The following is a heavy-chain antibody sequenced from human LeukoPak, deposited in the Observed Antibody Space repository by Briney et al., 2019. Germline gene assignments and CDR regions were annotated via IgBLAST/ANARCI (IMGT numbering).Heavy chain of an antibody. CDR2: IKQDGSEK. J-gene: IGHJ4*02. CDR1: GFTVSSNY. D-gene: IGHD3-10*01. CDR3: ARGNRGYGSGSYLVY. V-gene: IGHV3-7*01. Sequence: GGSLRLSCAASGFTVSSNYMSWVRQAPGKGLEWVANIKQDGSEKYYVDSVKGRFTISRDNAKNSLYLQMNSLRAEDTAVYYCARGNRGYGSGSYLVYWGQGTLVTVSS.